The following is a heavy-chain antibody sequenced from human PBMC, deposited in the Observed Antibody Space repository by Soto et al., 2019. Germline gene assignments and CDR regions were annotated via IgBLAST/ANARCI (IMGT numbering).Heavy chain of an antibody. D-gene: IGHD1-26*01. CDR2: IIPFFGTS. Sequence: QVQLVQSGAEVKKPGSSVKVSCEASGGTFSSYTINWVRQAPGQGLEWMGGIIPFFGTSNYAQKFQGRVTITADDSTSTAYMELRSLRSEVTAVYYCARVGHITNYGMAVWGQGTTVTVSS. CDR3: ARVGHITNYGMAV. CDR1: GGTFSSYT. J-gene: IGHJ6*02. V-gene: IGHV1-69*01.